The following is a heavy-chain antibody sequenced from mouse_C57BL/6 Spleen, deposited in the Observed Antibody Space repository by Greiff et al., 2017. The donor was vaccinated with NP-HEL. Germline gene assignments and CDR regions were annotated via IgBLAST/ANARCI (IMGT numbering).Heavy chain of an antibody. CDR2: ISSGGSYT. Sequence: EVKLMESGGDLVKPGGSLKLSCAASGFTFSSYGVSWVRQTPDKRLEWVATISSGGSYTYYPDSVKGRFTISRDNAKNTLYLQMSSLKSEDTAMYYCARRTGTGIYYAMDYWGQGTSVTVSS. CDR1: GFTFSSYG. CDR3: ARRTGTGIYYAMDY. D-gene: IGHD4-1*01. J-gene: IGHJ4*01. V-gene: IGHV5-6*02.